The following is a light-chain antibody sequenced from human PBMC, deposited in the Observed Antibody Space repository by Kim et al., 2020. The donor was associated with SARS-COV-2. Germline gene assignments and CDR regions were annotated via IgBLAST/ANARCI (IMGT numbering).Light chain of an antibody. J-gene: IGKJ3*01. CDR1: QGISSY. Sequence: DIHLTQSPSFLSASVGDRVTITCRASQGISSYLAWYQQKPGKAPKLLIYAASTLQSGVPSRFSGSGSGTEFTLTISSLQPEDFATYYCQLFNSYFTFGPGTKVDI. CDR2: AAS. V-gene: IGKV1-9*01. CDR3: QLFNSYFT.